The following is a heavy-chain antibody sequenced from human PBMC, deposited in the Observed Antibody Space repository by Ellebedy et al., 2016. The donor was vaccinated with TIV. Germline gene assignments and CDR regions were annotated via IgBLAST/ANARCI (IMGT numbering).Heavy chain of an antibody. J-gene: IGHJ3*02. D-gene: IGHD6-25*01. CDR2: SYYIGTT. V-gene: IGHV4-61*01. CDR1: GGSVSSGSHY. CDR3: ARRLAAGDLGAFDI. Sequence: SETLSLTCTVSGGSVSSGSHYWNWIRQPPGKGLEWIGYSYYIGTTIYNPSLKPRVTISVDTSKNQFSLRLGSVTAADTAVYYCARRLAAGDLGAFDIWGQGTMVPVSS.